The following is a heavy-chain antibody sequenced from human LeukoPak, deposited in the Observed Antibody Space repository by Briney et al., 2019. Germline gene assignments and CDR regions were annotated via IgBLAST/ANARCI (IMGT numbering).Heavy chain of an antibody. CDR1: GYTFTSYG. CDR3: AGTSGSYGAYYYYYMDV. Sequence: GASVKVSCKASGYTFTSYGISWVRQAPGQGLEWMGIINPSGGSTSYAQKFQGRVTMTRDMSTSTVYMELSSLRSEDTAVYYCAGTSGSYGAYYYYYMDVWGKGTTVTVSS. CDR2: INPSGGST. V-gene: IGHV1-46*01. J-gene: IGHJ6*03. D-gene: IGHD1-26*01.